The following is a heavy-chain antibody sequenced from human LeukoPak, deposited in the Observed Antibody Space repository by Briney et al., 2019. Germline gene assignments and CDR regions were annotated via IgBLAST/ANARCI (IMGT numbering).Heavy chain of an antibody. D-gene: IGHD1-26*01. CDR2: IYSGGST. Sequence: GGSLRLSCAASGFTVSSNYMSWVRQAPGKGLEWVSVIYSGGSTYYADSVKGRFTISGDNSKNTLYLQMNSLRAEDTAVYYCARRDSGSYYFSYWGQGTLVTVSS. CDR1: GFTVSSNY. V-gene: IGHV3-53*01. J-gene: IGHJ4*02. CDR3: ARRDSGSYYFSY.